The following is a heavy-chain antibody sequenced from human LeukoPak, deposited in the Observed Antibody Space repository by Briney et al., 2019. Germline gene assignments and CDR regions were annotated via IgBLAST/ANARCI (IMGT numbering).Heavy chain of an antibody. V-gene: IGHV3-53*01. CDR1: GFTVSSNY. CDR3: ARGRITMVRGVRGYYMDV. CDR2: IYSGGST. J-gene: IGHJ6*03. Sequence: PGGSLRLSCAASGFTVSSNYMSWVRQAPGKGLEWVSVIYSGGSTYYADSVQGRFTISRDNSKNTLYLQMNSLRAEDTAVYYCARGRITMVRGVRGYYMDVWGKGTTVTISS. D-gene: IGHD3-10*01.